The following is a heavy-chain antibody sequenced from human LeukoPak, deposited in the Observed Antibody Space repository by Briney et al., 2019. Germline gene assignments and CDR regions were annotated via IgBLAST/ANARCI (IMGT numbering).Heavy chain of an antibody. CDR3: AREGHDYFDY. Sequence: PSETLSLTCTVSGDSISSTNYYWGWIRQPPGKGLEWIGSIYYSGSTYYNPSLESRVTISVDTSKNQFSLKLSSVTAADTAVYYCAREGHDYFDYWGQGTLVTVSS. V-gene: IGHV4-39*02. J-gene: IGHJ4*02. CDR1: GDSISSTNYY. CDR2: IYYSGST.